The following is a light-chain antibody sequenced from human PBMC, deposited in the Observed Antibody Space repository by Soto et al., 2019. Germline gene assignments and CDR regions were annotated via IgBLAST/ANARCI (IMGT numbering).Light chain of an antibody. CDR1: QSVSSNY. CDR3: QQYGNSPRT. J-gene: IGKJ1*01. Sequence: EIMMTQSPATLSLSPGERATLSCRASQSVSSNYLAWYRQKPGQAPRLLIYGASNRATGIPDRFSGSGSGTDFTLTISRLEPEDFAVYYCQQYGNSPRTFGQGTKVDIK. CDR2: GAS. V-gene: IGKV3-20*01.